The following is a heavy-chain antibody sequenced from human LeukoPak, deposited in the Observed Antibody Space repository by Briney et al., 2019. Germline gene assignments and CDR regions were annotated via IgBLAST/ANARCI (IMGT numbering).Heavy chain of an antibody. V-gene: IGHV4-59*12. CDR2: IYYSGST. D-gene: IGHD4-17*01. CDR1: GVSISSYY. CDR3: ARVLGYGDYINWFDP. J-gene: IGHJ5*02. Sequence: SETLSLTCTVSGVSISSYYWSWIRQPPGKGLEWIGYIYYSGSTNYNPSLRSLVTISVDTSKNQFSLKLSSVTDGDTALYYCARVLGYGDYINWFDPWGQGTLVTVSS.